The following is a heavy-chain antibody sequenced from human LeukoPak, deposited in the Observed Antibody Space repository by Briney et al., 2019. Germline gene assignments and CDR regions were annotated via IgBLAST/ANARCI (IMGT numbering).Heavy chain of an antibody. V-gene: IGHV1-69*05. CDR1: GYTFTSYD. Sequence: ASVKVSCKASGYTFTSYDISWVRQAPGQGLEWMGGIIPVFGTTNYAQKFQGRVTITTDESTSTAYMELSSLRSEDTAVYYCARSNSAYYDSESYYSPGYWGQGTLVTVSS. CDR2: IIPVFGTT. D-gene: IGHD3-10*01. J-gene: IGHJ4*02. CDR3: ARSNSAYYDSESYYSPGY.